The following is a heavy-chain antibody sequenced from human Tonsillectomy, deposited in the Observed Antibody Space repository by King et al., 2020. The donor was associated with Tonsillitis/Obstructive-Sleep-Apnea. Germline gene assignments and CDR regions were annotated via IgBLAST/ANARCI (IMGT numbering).Heavy chain of an antibody. Sequence: VQLVESGGGVVQPGRSLRLSCAASGFSFNIYAMHWVRQAPGKGLEWVAVVSNDGSIIYYADSVKGRFTISRDNSKNTLYLQMNSLRAEDTALYYCAKDSGREYYYDMDVWGQGTTVTVSS. CDR3: AKDSGREYYYDMDV. CDR1: GFSFNIYA. CDR2: VSNDGSII. J-gene: IGHJ6*02. V-gene: IGHV3-30*18.